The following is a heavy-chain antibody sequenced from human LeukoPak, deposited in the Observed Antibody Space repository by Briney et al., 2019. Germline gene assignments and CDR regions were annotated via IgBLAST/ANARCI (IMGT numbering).Heavy chain of an antibody. J-gene: IGHJ4*02. CDR1: GFTFSEYW. V-gene: IGHV3-7*01. CDR3: AREAPGREGPLY. Sequence: GGSLRLSCAASGFTFSEYWMNWVGQAPGKGLEWVANIDEDGSEEDYVDSVKGRFTISRDNARNSLSLQMNRLRVEDTAVYHCAREAPGREGPLYCGQGSLVTVSS. CDR2: IDEDGSEE. D-gene: IGHD3-10*01.